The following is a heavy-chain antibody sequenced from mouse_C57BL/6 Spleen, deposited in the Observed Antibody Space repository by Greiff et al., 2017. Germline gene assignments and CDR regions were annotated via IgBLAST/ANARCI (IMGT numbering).Heavy chain of an antibody. V-gene: IGHV1-55*01. CDR3: ARAYGSSYNYFDY. D-gene: IGHD1-1*01. CDR2: IYPGSGST. J-gene: IGHJ2*01. Sequence: QVQLQQPGAELVKPGASVKMSCKASGYTFTSYWITWVKQRPGKGLAWIGDIYPGSGSTNYNEKFKSKATQTVDTSSSTAYMQLSSLTSEDSAVYYCARAYGSSYNYFDYWGQGTTLTVSS. CDR1: GYTFTSYW.